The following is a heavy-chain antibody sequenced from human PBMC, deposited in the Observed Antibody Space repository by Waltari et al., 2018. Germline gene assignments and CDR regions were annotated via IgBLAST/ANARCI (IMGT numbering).Heavy chain of an antibody. V-gene: IGHV4-38-2*02. CDR2: IYHSGST. J-gene: IGHJ5*02. CDR3: ARDLLTYCGGECYLSWFDP. CDR1: GYSISSGYY. Sequence: QVQLQESGPGLVKPSETLSLTCTVSGYSISSGYYWGWIRQPPGKGLEWIGRIYHSGSTYYNPSLKCRVTISVDTSKNQFSLKLSSVTAADTAVYYCARDLLTYCGGECYLSWFDPWGQGTLVTVSS. D-gene: IGHD2-21*01.